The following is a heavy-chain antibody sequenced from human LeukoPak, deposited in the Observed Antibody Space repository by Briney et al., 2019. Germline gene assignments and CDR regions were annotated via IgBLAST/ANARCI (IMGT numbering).Heavy chain of an antibody. CDR1: GFTVSSYY. CDR3: ARGLGRGYSNY. Sequence: PGGSLRLSCAASGFTVSSYYMSWVRQAPGKGLDWVSVIYSGGSAYYADSVKGRFTISRDNSKNTLYLQINSLRAEDTAVYYCARGLGRGYSNYWGQGTLVTVSS. CDR2: IYSGGSA. D-gene: IGHD3-16*01. V-gene: IGHV3-66*01. J-gene: IGHJ4*02.